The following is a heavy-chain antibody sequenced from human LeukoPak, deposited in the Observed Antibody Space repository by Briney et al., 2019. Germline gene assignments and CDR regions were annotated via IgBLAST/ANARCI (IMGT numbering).Heavy chain of an antibody. CDR2: ISAYNGNT. CDR1: GYTFTSYG. V-gene: IGHV1-18*01. J-gene: IGHJ4*02. Sequence: ASVKASCKASGYTFTSYGISWVRQAPGQGLEWMGWISAYNGNTNYAQKLQGRVTMTTDTSTSTAYMELRSLRSDDTAVYYCARAVNYDEALDFDYWGQGTLVTVSS. CDR3: ARAVNYDEALDFDY. D-gene: IGHD3-22*01.